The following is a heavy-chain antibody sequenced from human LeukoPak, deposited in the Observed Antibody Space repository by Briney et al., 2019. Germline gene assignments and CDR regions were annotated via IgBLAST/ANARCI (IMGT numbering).Heavy chain of an antibody. D-gene: IGHD3-3*02. CDR3: APQQAFSPYNWFDP. Sequence: GGSLRLSCVGSGFTISNYWMHWVRQAPGTGLVWVSRIHPDGSITTYADSVKGRFTISRDNTKNTLYLQMNSLRAEDTAVYYCAPQQAFSPYNWFDPWGQGTLVAVSS. CDR2: IHPDGSIT. V-gene: IGHV3-74*03. CDR1: GFTISNYW. J-gene: IGHJ5*02.